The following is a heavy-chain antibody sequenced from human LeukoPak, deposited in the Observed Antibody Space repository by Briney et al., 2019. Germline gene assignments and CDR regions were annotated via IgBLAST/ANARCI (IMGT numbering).Heavy chain of an antibody. CDR2: IIPIFCTA. Sequence: SVKVSCKASGATFSSYAISWVRQAPGQGLEWMGGIIPIFCTANYAQKFQGRDTITADESTSTAYMELSRLSSEDTAVYYCAREYCSSTSCYGAYYFDHWGQGTLVTVSS. CDR1: GATFSSYA. V-gene: IGHV1-69*13. J-gene: IGHJ4*02. D-gene: IGHD2-2*01. CDR3: AREYCSSTSCYGAYYFDH.